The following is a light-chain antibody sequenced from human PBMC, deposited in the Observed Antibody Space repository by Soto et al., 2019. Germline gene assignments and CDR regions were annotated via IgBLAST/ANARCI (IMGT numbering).Light chain of an antibody. CDR3: QQYASAPLT. CDR2: DAS. V-gene: IGKV3-20*01. Sequence: EIVLTQSPGTLSLSPGERATLSCRASQTVAKNYLAWYQQQPGQAPRLLIYDASTRATGIPDRFTGSGSATDFTRTISRLEPEDFAVYYCQQYASAPLTFGGGTKVEIK. J-gene: IGKJ4*01. CDR1: QTVAKNY.